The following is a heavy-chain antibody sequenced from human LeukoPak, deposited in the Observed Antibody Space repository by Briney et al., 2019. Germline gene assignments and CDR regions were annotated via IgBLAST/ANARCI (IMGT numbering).Heavy chain of an antibody. CDR1: GGSISTYY. CDR3: ARDSGGWYYFDY. CDR2: SYYSGST. V-gene: IGHV4-59*01. Sequence: SETLSLTCTVSGGSISTYYWNWIRQPPGKGLEWIGYSYYSGSTNYNPSLKSRVTISVDTSKNQFSLKLSSVTAADTAVYYCARDSGGWYYFDYWGQGTLVTVSS. J-gene: IGHJ4*02. D-gene: IGHD6-19*01.